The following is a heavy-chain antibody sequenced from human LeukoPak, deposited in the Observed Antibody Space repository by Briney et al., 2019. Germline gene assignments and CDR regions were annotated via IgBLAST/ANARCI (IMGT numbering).Heavy chain of an antibody. D-gene: IGHD5-18*01. Sequence: SETLSLTCTVSGGSVNSTSYYWGWIRQAPGKGLDWIGSVYYSGSTYYNLSLKSRVTISVDRSTNQFSLKLRSVTAADAAVYYCARALAGYGYNWFDPWGQGTLVSVSS. J-gene: IGHJ5*02. CDR1: GGSVNSTSYY. CDR2: VYYSGST. CDR3: ARALAGYGYNWFDP. V-gene: IGHV4-39*07.